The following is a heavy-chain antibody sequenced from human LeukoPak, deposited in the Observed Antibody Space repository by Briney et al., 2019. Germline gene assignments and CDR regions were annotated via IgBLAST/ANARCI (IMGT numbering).Heavy chain of an antibody. D-gene: IGHD3-22*01. CDR2: IYYSGST. J-gene: IGHJ5*02. CDR3: ARAATVRSMTVVARRGRWFDP. V-gene: IGHV4-39*07. CDR1: GGSISSSSYY. Sequence: PSETLSLTCTVSGGSISSSSYYWGWIRQPPGKGLEWIGSIYYSGSTYYNPSLKSRVTISVDTSKNQFSLKLISVTAADTAVYYCARAATVRSMTVVARRGRWFDPWGQGTLVTVSS.